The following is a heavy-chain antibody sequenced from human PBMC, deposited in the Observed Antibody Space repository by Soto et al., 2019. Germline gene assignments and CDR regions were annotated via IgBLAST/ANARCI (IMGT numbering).Heavy chain of an antibody. CDR1: GFTFISYS. J-gene: IGHJ3*02. V-gene: IGHV3-21*01. CDR3: ARDPTKVVPAAMGAFDI. CDR2: ISSSSSYI. D-gene: IGHD2-2*01. Sequence: LRLSCAASGFTFISYSMNWVRQAPGKGLEWVSSISSSSSYIYYADSVKGRFTISRDNAKNSLYLQMNSLRAEDTAVYYCARDPTKVVPAAMGAFDIWGQGTMVTVSS.